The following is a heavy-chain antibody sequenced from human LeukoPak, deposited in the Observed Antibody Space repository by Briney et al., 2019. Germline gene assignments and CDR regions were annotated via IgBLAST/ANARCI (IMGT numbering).Heavy chain of an antibody. Sequence: GGSLRLSCAASGFTFSSYWMGWVRQAPGKGLEWVANIKQDGSEKYYVDSVKGRFTISRDNAKNSLYLQMNSLRAEDTAVYYCAREEGVLLWFGEYYFDYWGQGTLVTVSS. CDR2: IKQDGSEK. D-gene: IGHD3-10*01. CDR1: GFTFSSYW. CDR3: AREEGVLLWFGEYYFDY. V-gene: IGHV3-7*01. J-gene: IGHJ4*02.